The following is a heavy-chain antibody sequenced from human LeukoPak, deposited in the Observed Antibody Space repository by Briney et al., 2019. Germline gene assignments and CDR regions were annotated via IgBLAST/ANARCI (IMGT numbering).Heavy chain of an antibody. CDR3: ARDHGLFHMFDP. V-gene: IGHV3-23*01. D-gene: IGHD2-21*01. CDR2: ISYSGANT. Sequence: PGGSLRLSCAASGFTFSSYAMYWVRQAPGKGLEWVSTISYSGANTYYADSVKGRFTISRDNSKNMLYVQMNSLRAADTAVYYCARDHGLFHMFDPWGQGTLVTVSS. CDR1: GFTFSSYA. J-gene: IGHJ5*02.